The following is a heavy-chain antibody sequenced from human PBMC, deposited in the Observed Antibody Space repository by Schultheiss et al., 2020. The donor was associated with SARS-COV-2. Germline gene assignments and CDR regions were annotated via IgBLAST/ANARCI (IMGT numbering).Heavy chain of an antibody. Sequence: SETLSLTCTVSGGSISSYYWSWIRQPPGKGLEWIGYIYYSGSTNYNPSLKSRVTISVDTSKNQFSLKLSSVTAADTAVYYCARAHDYVCGSYRWRARAFDIWGQGTMVTVSS. CDR3: ARAHDYVCGSYRWRARAFDI. V-gene: IGHV4-59*12. CDR2: IYYSGST. J-gene: IGHJ3*02. CDR1: GGSISSYY. D-gene: IGHD3-16*02.